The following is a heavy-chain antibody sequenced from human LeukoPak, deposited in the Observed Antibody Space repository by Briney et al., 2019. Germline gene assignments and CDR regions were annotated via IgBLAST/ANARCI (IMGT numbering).Heavy chain of an antibody. Sequence: SETLSLTCSVSGGSISSSSYYWSWIRQPPGKGLEWIGEINHSGSTNYNPSLKSRVTISVDTSKNQFSLKLSSVTAADTAVYYCATGPIGWNWGQGTLVTVSS. D-gene: IGHD2-2*03. V-gene: IGHV4-39*07. J-gene: IGHJ4*02. CDR2: INHSGST. CDR1: GGSISSSSYY. CDR3: ATGPIGWN.